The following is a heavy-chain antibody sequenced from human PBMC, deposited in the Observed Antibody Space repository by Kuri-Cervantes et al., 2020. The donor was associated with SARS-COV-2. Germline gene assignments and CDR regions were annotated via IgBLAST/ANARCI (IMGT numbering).Heavy chain of an antibody. CDR2: IYHSGST. D-gene: IGHD6-13*01. CDR3: ARDLVQAGMDV. CDR1: GYSISSGYY. V-gene: IGHV4-38-2*02. J-gene: IGHJ6*02. Sequence: ETLSLTCAVSGYSISSGYYWGWIRQPPGKGLEWIGSIYHSGSTYYNPSLKSRVTISVDTSKNQFSLKLSSVTAADTAVYYCARDLVQAGMDVWGQGTTVTVS.